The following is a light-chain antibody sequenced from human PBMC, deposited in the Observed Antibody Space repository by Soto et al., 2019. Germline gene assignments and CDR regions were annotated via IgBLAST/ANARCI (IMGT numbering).Light chain of an antibody. V-gene: IGKV1-5*01. CDR2: DAS. CDR1: QRIDTW. Sequence: DIQMTQSPSTLSASVGDTVTITCRASQRIDTWLAWYQQKPGTAPKLLIYDASTLESGVPSKFSGSGSGTEFTLTISSLQPDDSATYYCQQYSGYSRTFGQGTKVDIK. CDR3: QQYSGYSRT. J-gene: IGKJ1*01.